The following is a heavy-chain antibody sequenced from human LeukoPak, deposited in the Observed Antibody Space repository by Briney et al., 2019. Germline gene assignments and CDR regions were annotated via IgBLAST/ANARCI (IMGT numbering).Heavy chain of an antibody. V-gene: IGHV2-5*02. Sequence: SGPTLVKPTQTLTLTCTFSGFSLSTSGVGVGWTRQPPGKALEWLALIYWDDDKRYSPSLKSRLTITKDTSKNQVVLTMTNMGPVDTATYYCAHRQLGSSWELYFDYWGQGTLVTVSS. D-gene: IGHD6-13*01. J-gene: IGHJ4*02. CDR2: IYWDDDK. CDR3: AHRQLGSSWELYFDY. CDR1: GFSLSTSGVG.